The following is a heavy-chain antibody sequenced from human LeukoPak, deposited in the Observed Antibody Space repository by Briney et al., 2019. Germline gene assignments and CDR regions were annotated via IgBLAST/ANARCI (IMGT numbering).Heavy chain of an antibody. CDR3: AKDGDTMSGTYYYDMDV. D-gene: IGHD1-26*01. V-gene: IGHV3-30*02. CDR2: IRYDGSNK. CDR1: GFTFSNFG. Sequence: GGSLRLSCAASGFTFSNFGMHWVRQAPGKGLEWVAFIRYDGSNKYYADSVKGRFTISRDNSKNTLYLQMNSLRGEDTAVYYCAKDGDTMSGTYYYDMDVWGKGTTVTISS. J-gene: IGHJ6*03.